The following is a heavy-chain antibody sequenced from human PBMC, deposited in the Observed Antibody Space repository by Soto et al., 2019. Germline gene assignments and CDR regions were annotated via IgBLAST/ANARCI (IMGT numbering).Heavy chain of an antibody. CDR1: GGSFSGYY. CDR2: INHSGST. CDR3: ARIRVIFIRPPIKFTHF. Sequence: PSETLSLTCAVYGGSFSGYYWSWIRQPPGKGLEWIGEINHSGSTNYNPSLKSRVTISVDTSKNQFSLKLSSVTAADTAVYYCARIRVIFIRPPIKFTHFRGQGTLVTVSS. J-gene: IGHJ1*01. D-gene: IGHD3-16*02. V-gene: IGHV4-34*01.